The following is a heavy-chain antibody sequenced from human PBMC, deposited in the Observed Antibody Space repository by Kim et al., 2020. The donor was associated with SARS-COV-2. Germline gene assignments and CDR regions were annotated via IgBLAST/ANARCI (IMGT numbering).Heavy chain of an antibody. CDR1: GGSISSSSYY. Sequence: SETLSLTCTVSGGSISSSSYYWGWIRQPPGKGLEWIGSIYYSGSTYYNPSLKSRVTISVDTSKNQFSLKLSSVTAADTAVYYCARVGPDPSSGYLGIIDYWGQGTLVTVSS. J-gene: IGHJ4*02. CDR2: IYYSGST. V-gene: IGHV4-39*07. D-gene: IGHD3-22*01. CDR3: ARVGPDPSSGYLGIIDY.